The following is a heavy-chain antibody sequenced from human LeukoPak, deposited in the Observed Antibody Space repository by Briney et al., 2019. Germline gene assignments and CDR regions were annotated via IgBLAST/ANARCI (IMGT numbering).Heavy chain of an antibody. V-gene: IGHV3-74*01. D-gene: IGHD3-22*01. J-gene: IGHJ4*02. Sequence: GGSLRLSCAASGFTFSSYWMHWVRQAPGKGLVWVSRINTDGSSTSYADSVKGRFTISRDNAKNTLYLQMNSLRAEDTAVYYCARGPYDSSGYRFDYWGQGTLVTVSS. CDR2: INTDGSST. CDR1: GFTFSSYW. CDR3: ARGPYDSSGYRFDY.